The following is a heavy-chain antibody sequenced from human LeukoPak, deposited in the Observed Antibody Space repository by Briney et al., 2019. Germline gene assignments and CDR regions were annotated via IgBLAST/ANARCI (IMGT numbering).Heavy chain of an antibody. Sequence: PGGSLRLSCAASGFTFSSLWMSWVRQAPGKGLEWVAHIKEDGSMLSYVDSVKGRFTISRDNAKNSVYLQMNSLRAEDTAVYYCARVVTWSDPWGQGSLVTISS. CDR3: ARVVTWSDP. J-gene: IGHJ5*02. CDR1: GFTFSSLW. V-gene: IGHV3-7*04. CDR2: IKEDGSML.